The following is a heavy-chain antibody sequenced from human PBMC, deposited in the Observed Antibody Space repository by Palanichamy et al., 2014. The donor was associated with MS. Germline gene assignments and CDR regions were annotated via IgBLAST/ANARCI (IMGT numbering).Heavy chain of an antibody. D-gene: IGHD1-14*01. Sequence: QLQLQESGPGLVKPSETLSLTCTVSGGSINTSSYFWGWIRQPPGKGLEWIGTIYYSGSTYYNPSLNSRVTISVDTSKNQFSLKLISLTAADSATYYCAKRGTAIPFDSWGQGTLVTVSS. V-gene: IGHV4-39*01. CDR1: GGSINTSSYF. CDR3: AKRGTAIPFDS. CDR2: IYYSGST. J-gene: IGHJ4*02.